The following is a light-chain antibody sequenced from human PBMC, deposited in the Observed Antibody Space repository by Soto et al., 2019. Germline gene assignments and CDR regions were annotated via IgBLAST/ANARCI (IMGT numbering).Light chain of an antibody. Sequence: QSALTQPRSVSGSPGQSVTISCTGTTSDVGGYKYVSWYQQHPGRAPKVMIYDVSKRPSGVPDRFSGSKSGNTASLTISGLQTEYEADYYCCSYAGNYIYVFGTGTKLTVL. J-gene: IGLJ1*01. CDR2: DVS. CDR1: TSDVGGYKY. CDR3: CSYAGNYIYV. V-gene: IGLV2-11*01.